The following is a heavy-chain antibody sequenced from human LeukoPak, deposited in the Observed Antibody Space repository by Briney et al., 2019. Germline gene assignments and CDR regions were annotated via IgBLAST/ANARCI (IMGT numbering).Heavy chain of an antibody. D-gene: IGHD2-15*01. CDR1: GFTVSGNY. CDR3: AKGWYFDY. CDR2: ISGSGGST. V-gene: IGHV3-23*01. J-gene: IGHJ4*02. Sequence: GGSLRLSCAASGFTVSGNYMSWVRQAPGKGLEWVSAISGSGGSTYYADSVKGRFTISRDNSKNTLYLQMNSLRAEDTAVYYCAKGWYFDYWGQGTLVTVSS.